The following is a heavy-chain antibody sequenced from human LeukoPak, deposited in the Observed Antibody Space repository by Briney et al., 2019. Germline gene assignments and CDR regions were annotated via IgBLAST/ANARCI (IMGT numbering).Heavy chain of an antibody. CDR3: ARVSGWYTSLYYFDY. CDR2: IIPIFGTA. D-gene: IGHD6-19*01. Sequence: ASVKVSCKASGGTFISYAISWVRQAPGQGLEWMGGIIPIFGTANYAQKFQGRVTITADESTSTAYMELSSLRSEDTAVYYCARVSGWYTSLYYFDYWGQGTLVTVSS. CDR1: GGTFISYA. J-gene: IGHJ4*02. V-gene: IGHV1-69*13.